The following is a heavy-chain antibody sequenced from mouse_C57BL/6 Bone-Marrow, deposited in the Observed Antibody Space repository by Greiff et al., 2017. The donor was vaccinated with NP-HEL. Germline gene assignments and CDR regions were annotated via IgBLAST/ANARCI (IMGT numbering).Heavy chain of an antibody. D-gene: IGHD5-1*01. CDR1: GFTFSSYA. Sequence: DVMLVESGGGLVKPGGSLKLSCAASGFTFSSYAMSWVRQTPEKRLEWVATISDGGSYTYYPDNVKGRFTISRDNAKNNLYLQMSHLKSEDTAMYYCARSNYCDYWGQGTTLTVSS. J-gene: IGHJ2*01. V-gene: IGHV5-4*03. CDR2: ISDGGSYT. CDR3: ARSNYCDY.